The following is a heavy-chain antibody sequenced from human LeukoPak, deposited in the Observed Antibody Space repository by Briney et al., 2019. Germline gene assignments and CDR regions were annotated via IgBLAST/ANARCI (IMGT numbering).Heavy chain of an antibody. CDR1: GYTFSSYG. J-gene: IGHJ6*03. CDR2: ISAYNGDR. CDR3: ARVGGGGYYYYYYMDV. V-gene: IGHV1-18*01. Sequence: ASVKVSCKASGYTFSSYGITWVRQAPGQGLEWMGWISAYNGDRNYAQKFQGRVTITRNTSISTAYMELSSLRSEDTAVYYCARVGGGGYYYYYYMDVWGKGTTVTVSS. D-gene: IGHD3-16*01.